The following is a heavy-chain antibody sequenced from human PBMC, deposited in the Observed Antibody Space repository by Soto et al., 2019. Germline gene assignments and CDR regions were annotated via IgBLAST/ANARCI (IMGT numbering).Heavy chain of an antibody. Sequence: GGSLRLSCAASGFTFSNYAMSWIRQSPGKGLEWVSTIRETGNAYYADSVRGRFATSRDNSENTLYLQMSSLRAEDTAVYYCAKQQMGVIRALDYWGQGTLVTVSS. J-gene: IGHJ4*02. D-gene: IGHD1-26*01. CDR1: GFTFSNYA. CDR3: AKQQMGVIRALDY. CDR2: IRETGNA. V-gene: IGHV3-23*01.